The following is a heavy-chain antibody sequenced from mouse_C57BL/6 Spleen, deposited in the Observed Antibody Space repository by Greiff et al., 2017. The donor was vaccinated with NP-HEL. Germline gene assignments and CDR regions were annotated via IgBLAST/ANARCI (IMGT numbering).Heavy chain of an antibody. Sequence: VQLQQPGAELVKPGASVKMSCKASGYTFTSYWITWVKQRPGQGLEWIGDIYPGSGSTNYNEKFKSKATLTVDTSSSTAYMQLSSLTSEDSAVYYCARGGYYGSSCFAYWGQGTLVTVSA. V-gene: IGHV1-55*01. D-gene: IGHD1-1*01. CDR3: ARGGYYGSSCFAY. CDR2: IYPGSGST. CDR1: GYTFTSYW. J-gene: IGHJ3*01.